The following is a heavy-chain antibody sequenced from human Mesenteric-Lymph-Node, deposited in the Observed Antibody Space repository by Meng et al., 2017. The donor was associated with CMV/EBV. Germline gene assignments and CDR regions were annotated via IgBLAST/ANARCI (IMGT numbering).Heavy chain of an antibody. CDR1: GYTFTTYA. J-gene: IGHJ3*01. Sequence: SGYTFTTYAMHWLRQAPGQRPEWMGWIFAGDGVTHYSQKFQDRVTITRDTSANTAYMELTRLTSEDTAVYYCATYYEGWAPHDAFDWWGQGTMVTVSS. V-gene: IGHV1-3*01. CDR3: ATYYEGWAPHDAFDW. CDR2: IFAGDGVT. D-gene: IGHD3-3*01.